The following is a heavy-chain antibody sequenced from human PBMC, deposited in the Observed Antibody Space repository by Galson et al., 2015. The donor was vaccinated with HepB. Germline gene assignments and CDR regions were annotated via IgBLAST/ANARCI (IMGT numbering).Heavy chain of an antibody. CDR1: GFTFSSYC. V-gene: IGHV3-7*01. CDR3: TRDQRPYGYYLPH. J-gene: IGHJ4*02. D-gene: IGHD5-18*01. CDR2: IKDDGSEK. Sequence: SLRLSCAASGFTFSSYCMNWVRQAPGKGLEWVANIKDDGSEKYYADSVKGRFTISRDNSKNSLYLQMNSLRAEDTAVYYCTRDQRPYGYYLPHWGQGALVTVSS.